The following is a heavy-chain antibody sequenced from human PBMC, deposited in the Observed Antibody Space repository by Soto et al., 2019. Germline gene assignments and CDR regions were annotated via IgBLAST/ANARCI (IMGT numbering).Heavy chain of an antibody. CDR2: INHSGGST. CDR3: ATFMITFGGVIVFDY. V-gene: IGHV1-46*01. D-gene: IGHD3-16*02. J-gene: IGHJ4*01. Sequence: ASVKVSCKASGYTFTSYYMHWVRQAPGKGLEWMGIINHSGGSTSYAQKFQGRVTMTRDTSTDTAYMELSSLRSEDTAVYYCATFMITFGGVIVFDYWG. CDR1: GYTFTSYY.